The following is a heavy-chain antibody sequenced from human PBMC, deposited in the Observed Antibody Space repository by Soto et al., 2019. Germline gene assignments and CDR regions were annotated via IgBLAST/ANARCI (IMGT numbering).Heavy chain of an antibody. CDR2: INHSGST. CDR3: ARGRAVIYYYCYMDV. V-gene: IGHV4-34*01. Sequence: QVQLQQWGAGLLKPSETLSLTCAVYGGSFSGYYWSWIRQPPGKGLEWIGEINHSGSTNYNPSLKRRVTISVDTAKNQFSLKLSSVTAADTAVYYCARGRAVIYYYCYMDVWGKGTTVTVSS. D-gene: IGHD2-21*01. J-gene: IGHJ6*03. CDR1: GGSFSGYY.